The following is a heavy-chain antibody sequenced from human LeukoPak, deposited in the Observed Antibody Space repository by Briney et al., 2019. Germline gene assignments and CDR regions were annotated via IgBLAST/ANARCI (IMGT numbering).Heavy chain of an antibody. CDR2: ISSNGGST. CDR1: GFTFSSYA. Sequence: PGGSPRLSCAASGFTFSSYAMHWVRQAPGKGLEYVSAISSNGGSTYYANSVKGRFTISRDNSKNTLYLQMGSLRAEDMAVYYCARERLRHWGQGTLVTVSS. V-gene: IGHV3-64*01. D-gene: IGHD2-21*01. J-gene: IGHJ1*01. CDR3: ARERLRH.